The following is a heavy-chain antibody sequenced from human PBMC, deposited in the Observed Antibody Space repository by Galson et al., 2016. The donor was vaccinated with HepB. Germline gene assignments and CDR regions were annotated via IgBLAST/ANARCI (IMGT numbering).Heavy chain of an antibody. Sequence: SVKVSCKASGYTFTRNGISWVRQAPGQGLEWMGWVSAYNGNTNYAQKFQGRVTMTTDASMSTAYMELRSLRSDDTAVYYCASTRKIVVVASYWYFDLWGRGTLVTVSS. CDR1: GYTFTRNG. V-gene: IGHV1-18*04. D-gene: IGHD3-22*01. CDR3: ASTRKIVVVASYWYFDL. CDR2: VSAYNGNT. J-gene: IGHJ2*01.